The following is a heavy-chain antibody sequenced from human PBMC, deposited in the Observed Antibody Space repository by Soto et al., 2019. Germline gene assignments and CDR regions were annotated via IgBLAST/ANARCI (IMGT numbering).Heavy chain of an antibody. Sequence: PGESLKISCQVSGYSFTSYWIGWVRQMSGKGLEWMAMIFPDDSDTRYSPSFQGRVTISVDKSTSTASLQWRSLEASDTAMYYCARLDYGSGTPHFDVWGQGTQVTVSS. V-gene: IGHV5-51*01. D-gene: IGHD3-10*01. CDR3: ARLDYGSGTPHFDV. CDR2: IFPDDSDT. CDR1: GYSFTSYW. J-gene: IGHJ4*02.